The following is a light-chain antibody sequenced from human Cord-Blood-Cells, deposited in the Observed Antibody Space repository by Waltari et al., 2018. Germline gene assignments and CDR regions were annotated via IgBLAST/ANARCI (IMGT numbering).Light chain of an antibody. CDR3: NSRDSSGNRWV. V-gene: IGLV3-19*01. CDR2: GKN. J-gene: IGLJ3*02. CDR1: SLRIYY. Sequence: SSELTQDPAVSVALGQTVRITCQGDSLRIYYASWYQQKPGQAPVLVIYGKNSRPSGIPDRFSGSSSGNTASLTITGAQAEDEADYYCNSRDSSGNRWVFGGGTKLTVL.